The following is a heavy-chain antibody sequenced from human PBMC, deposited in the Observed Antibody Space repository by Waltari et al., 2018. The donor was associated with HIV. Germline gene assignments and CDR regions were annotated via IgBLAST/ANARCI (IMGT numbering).Heavy chain of an antibody. J-gene: IGHJ5*02. V-gene: IGHV1-69*04. CDR2: IIPILGIA. CDR1: GGTFRSYA. Sequence: QVQLVQSGAEVKKPGSSVKVSCKASGGTFRSYAIRWVRQAPGQGLEWMGRIIPILGIANYAQKFQCRVTITADKSTSTAYMELSSLRSEDTAVYYCARGVDTILGWFDPWGQGTLVTVSS. CDR3: ARGVDTILGWFDP. D-gene: IGHD5-12*01.